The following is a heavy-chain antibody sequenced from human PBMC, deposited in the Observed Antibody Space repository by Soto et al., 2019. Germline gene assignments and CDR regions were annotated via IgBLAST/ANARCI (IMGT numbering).Heavy chain of an antibody. D-gene: IGHD2-15*01. CDR2: IIPILGIA. CDR1: GGTFSSYT. J-gene: IGHJ4*02. V-gene: IGHV1-69*08. Sequence: QVQLVQSGAEVKKPGSSVKVSCKASGGTFSSYTISWVRQAPGQGLEWMGGIIPILGIANYAQKFQGRATITEDKSRSTAFIELSSLSSEDTAVYYFARDTPKATYCSGGSCNSFDYWGQGTLVTVSS. CDR3: ARDTPKATYCSGGSCNSFDY.